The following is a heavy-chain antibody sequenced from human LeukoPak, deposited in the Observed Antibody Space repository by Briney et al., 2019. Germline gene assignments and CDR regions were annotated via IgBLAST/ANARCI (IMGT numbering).Heavy chain of an antibody. Sequence: GRSLRLSCAASGFTFSSYAMHWVRQAPGKGLEWVAVISYDGSNKYYADSVKGRFTISRDNYKNTLYLQMNSLRAEDTAVYYCARDRSGWNDYWGQGTLVTVSS. CDR3: ARDRSGWNDY. CDR2: ISYDGSNK. V-gene: IGHV3-30*04. CDR1: GFTFSSYA. D-gene: IGHD6-19*01. J-gene: IGHJ4*02.